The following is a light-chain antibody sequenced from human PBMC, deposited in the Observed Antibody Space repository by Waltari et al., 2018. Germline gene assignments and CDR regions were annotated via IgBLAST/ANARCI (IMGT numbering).Light chain of an antibody. Sequence: QSVLTQPPSVSGAPGQRVTISCTGSSSNIGAGYDVHWYQQLPGTAPKLLIYCNSKRHAVVPDRFSGSKSGTSASLAITGLQAEDEADYYCQSYDSSLSGSVFGGGTKLTVL. CDR2: CNS. J-gene: IGLJ3*02. CDR3: QSYDSSLSGSV. CDR1: SSNIGAGYD. V-gene: IGLV1-40*01.